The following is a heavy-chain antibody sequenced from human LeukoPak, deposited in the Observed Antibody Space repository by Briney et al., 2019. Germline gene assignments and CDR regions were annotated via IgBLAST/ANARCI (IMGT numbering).Heavy chain of an antibody. Sequence: SVKVSCKASGGTFSRYAISWVRRAPGQGLEWMGGIIPISGTANYAQKFQGRVAITADESTSTAYMELSSLRSEDTAMYYCATYCSSASCYTWGYYFDYWGQGTLVTVSS. CDR2: IIPISGTA. V-gene: IGHV1-69*13. D-gene: IGHD2-2*01. CDR3: ATYCSSASCYTWGYYFDY. J-gene: IGHJ4*02. CDR1: GGTFSRYA.